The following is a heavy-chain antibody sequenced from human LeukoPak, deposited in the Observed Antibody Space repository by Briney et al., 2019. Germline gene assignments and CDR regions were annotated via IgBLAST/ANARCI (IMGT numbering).Heavy chain of an antibody. CDR1: GGTFSSYA. J-gene: IGHJ3*02. V-gene: IGHV1-69*05. D-gene: IGHD3-10*01. CDR3: AGRTYYYAFDI. Sequence: XXSCKASGGTFSSYAISWVRQAPGQGLEWMGGIIPIFGTANYAQKFQGRVTITTDESTSTAYMELSSLRSEDTAVYYCAGRTYYYAFDIWGQGTMVTVSS. CDR2: IIPIFGTA.